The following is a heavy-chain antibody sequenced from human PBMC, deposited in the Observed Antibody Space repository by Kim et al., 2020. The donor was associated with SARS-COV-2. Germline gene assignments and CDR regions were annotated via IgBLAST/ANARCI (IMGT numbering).Heavy chain of an antibody. CDR2: TYYRSKWYN. D-gene: IGHD7-27*01. CDR3: AREATGGFDYFDY. CDR1: GDSVSSYNAA. Sequence: SQTLSLTCAISGDSVSSYNAAWNWIRQSPSRGLEWLGRTYYRSKWYNDYAVSVKSRITINSDTSKNWLSLQLNSVSPEDTALYYCAREATGGFDYFDYWGQGTLVTVSS. J-gene: IGHJ4*02. V-gene: IGHV6-1*01.